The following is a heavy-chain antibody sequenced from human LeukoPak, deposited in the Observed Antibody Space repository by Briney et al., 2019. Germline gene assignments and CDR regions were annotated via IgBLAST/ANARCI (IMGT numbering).Heavy chain of an antibody. J-gene: IGHJ3*02. Sequence: ASVKVSCKASGGTFSSYSITWVRQAPGQGVEWMGRIIPMLGIANYAQKFQGRVTIIVDKSTSTAYMELSSLRSDDTAVYYCAREQQLVPNEASDMWGQGTMVTVSS. CDR2: IIPMLGIA. D-gene: IGHD6-13*01. CDR3: AREQQLVPNEASDM. V-gene: IGHV1-69*02. CDR1: GGTFSSYS.